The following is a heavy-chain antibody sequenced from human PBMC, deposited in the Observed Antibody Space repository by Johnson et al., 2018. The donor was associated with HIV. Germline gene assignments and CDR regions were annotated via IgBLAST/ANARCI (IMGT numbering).Heavy chain of an antibody. Sequence: VQLVESGGGLVQPGGSLRLSCAASGFTFSSYWMHWVRQAPGKGLLWVSRLNSAGSTINYADSVKGRFTISRDNAQKSWYLQMNSLRAEDTAVYCCAIGRYAFDIWGQGTMVTVSS. D-gene: IGHD1-26*01. V-gene: IGHV3-74*02. CDR3: AIGRYAFDI. J-gene: IGHJ3*02. CDR1: GFTFSSYW. CDR2: LNSAGSTI.